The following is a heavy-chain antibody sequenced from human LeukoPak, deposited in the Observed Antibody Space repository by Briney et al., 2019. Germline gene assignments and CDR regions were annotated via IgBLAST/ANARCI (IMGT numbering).Heavy chain of an antibody. V-gene: IGHV3-74*01. CDR2: ISSDGSRV. CDR3: AMKAVPRPRLHDAFDF. D-gene: IGHD5-24*01. J-gene: IGHJ3*01. CDR1: GFTFSDYW. Sequence: GGSLTLSCAASGFTFSDYWMHWIRQAPGKGLVWVSRISSDGSRVTYADSVKGRFTISRDNAKNTLYLQMNSLRADDTAVYYCAMKAVPRPRLHDAFDFWGQGTVVSVSS.